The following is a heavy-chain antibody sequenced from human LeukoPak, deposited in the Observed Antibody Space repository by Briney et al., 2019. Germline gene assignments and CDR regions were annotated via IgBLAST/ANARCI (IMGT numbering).Heavy chain of an antibody. CDR3: ARTPTTLWFGTYYYHGMDV. D-gene: IGHD3-10*01. CDR2: IKQDGSEK. J-gene: IGHJ6*02. Sequence: GGSLRLSCAASGFTFSSYWMSWVRQAPGKGLEWVANIKQDGSEKYYVDSVKGRFTISRDNAKNSLYLQMNSLRAEDTAVYYCARTPTTLWFGTYYYHGMDVWGQGTTVTVSS. V-gene: IGHV3-7*01. CDR1: GFTFSSYW.